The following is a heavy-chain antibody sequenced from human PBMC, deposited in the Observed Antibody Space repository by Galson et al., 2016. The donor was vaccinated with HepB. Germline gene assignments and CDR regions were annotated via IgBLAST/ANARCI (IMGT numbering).Heavy chain of an antibody. V-gene: IGHV3-33*01. CDR2: IWSDGNQY. J-gene: IGHJ4*02. Sequence: SLRLSCAASGLTFSSYAMHWVRQAPGKGLEWVAIIWSDGNQYLYADSVKGRFTISRDNSKNTLYLQMNSLRAEDTAVYYCARVPSCGWFDYWGQGTLVTVSS. CDR1: GLTFSSYA. D-gene: IGHD6-19*01. CDR3: ARVPSCGWFDY.